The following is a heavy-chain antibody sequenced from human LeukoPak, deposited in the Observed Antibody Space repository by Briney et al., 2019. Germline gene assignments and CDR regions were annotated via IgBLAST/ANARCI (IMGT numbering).Heavy chain of an antibody. J-gene: IGHJ4*02. D-gene: IGHD5-18*01. CDR1: GFTFSSYG. Sequence: GGSLRLSCAASGFTFSSYGMHWVRQAPGKGLEWVAVISYDGSNKYYADSMKGRFTISRDNSKNTLYLQMNSLRAEDTAVYYCAKNTATAMFDYWGQGTLVTVSS. CDR2: ISYDGSNK. V-gene: IGHV3-30*18. CDR3: AKNTATAMFDY.